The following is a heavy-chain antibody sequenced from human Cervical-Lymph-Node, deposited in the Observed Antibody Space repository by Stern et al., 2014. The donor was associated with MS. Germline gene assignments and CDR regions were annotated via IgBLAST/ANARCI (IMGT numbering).Heavy chain of an antibody. J-gene: IGHJ4*02. CDR3: ARGNWNYEGMGY. Sequence: VHLVESGGGVVQPGRSLRLSCAASGFTFSNYGKHWVRQAPGKGLEWLAVIWYDGNKKYYADSVKGRFTISRDNSKNTLFLQMSSLTAEDTALYYCARGNWNYEGMGYWGQGTLVTVSS. D-gene: IGHD1-7*01. CDR2: IWYDGNKK. CDR1: GFTFSNYG. V-gene: IGHV3-33*01.